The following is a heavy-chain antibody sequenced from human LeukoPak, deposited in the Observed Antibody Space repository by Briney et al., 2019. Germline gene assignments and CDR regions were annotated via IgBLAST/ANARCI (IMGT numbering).Heavy chain of an antibody. Sequence: SETLFLTCTVSGGSISSCYWSWIRQPPGKGLEWIGYIYYSGSTNYNPSLKSRVTISVDTSKNQFSLKLSSVTAADTAVYYCARVYGSGSYSNFYYYYMDVWGKGTTVTVSS. CDR3: ARVYGSGSYSNFYYYYMDV. CDR2: IYYSGST. V-gene: IGHV4-59*01. D-gene: IGHD3-10*01. J-gene: IGHJ6*03. CDR1: GGSISSCY.